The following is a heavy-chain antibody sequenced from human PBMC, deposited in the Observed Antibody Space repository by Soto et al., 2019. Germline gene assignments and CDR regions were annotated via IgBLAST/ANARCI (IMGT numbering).Heavy chain of an antibody. CDR3: ARDWGSSGWYRGGDY. Sequence: GGSLRLSCAASGFTFSPYAMHWVRQAPGKGLEWVAVISFDGGDKFYTDSVKGRFTITRDNSKNTLYLQMNSLNPEDTAVYYCARDWGSSGWYRGGDYWGQGTLVTVSS. V-gene: IGHV3-30-3*01. CDR2: ISFDGGDK. D-gene: IGHD6-19*01. CDR1: GFTFSPYA. J-gene: IGHJ4*02.